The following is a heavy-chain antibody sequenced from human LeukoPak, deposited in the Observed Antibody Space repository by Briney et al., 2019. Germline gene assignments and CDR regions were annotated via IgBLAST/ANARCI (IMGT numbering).Heavy chain of an antibody. J-gene: IGHJ6*02. D-gene: IGHD3-10*01. CDR3: ARSGGLDV. CDR2: ISSSDSSI. V-gene: IGHV3-48*03. Sequence: PGGSLRLSCATSGFTFSSYEMHWVRQAPGKGLEWVSYISSSDSSIFYADSVKGRFTVSRDNANNSLYLQMNSLRAEDTAVYYCARSGGLDVWGQGTTATVSS. CDR1: GFTFSSYE.